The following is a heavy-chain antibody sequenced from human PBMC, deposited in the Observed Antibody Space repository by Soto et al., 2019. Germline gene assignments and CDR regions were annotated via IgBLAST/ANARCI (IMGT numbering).Heavy chain of an antibody. CDR1: GYTFTSYG. CDR3: ARVGAPLVPAAIRPKNYYYYGMDV. CDR2: ISAYNGNT. J-gene: IGHJ6*02. D-gene: IGHD2-2*02. Sequence: ASVKVSCKASGYTFTSYGISWVRQAPGQGLEWMGWISAYNGNTNYAQKLQGRVTMTTDTSTSTAYMELRSLRSDDTAVYYCARVGAPLVPAAIRPKNYYYYGMDVWGQGTTVTVSS. V-gene: IGHV1-18*01.